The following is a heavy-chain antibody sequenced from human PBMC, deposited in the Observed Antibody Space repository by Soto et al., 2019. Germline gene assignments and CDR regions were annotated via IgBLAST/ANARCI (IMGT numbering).Heavy chain of an antibody. CDR2: MTRSGYI. CDR3: ARYQEAAAFND. V-gene: IGHV1-8*01. J-gene: IGHJ4*02. D-gene: IGHD6-25*01. CDR1: GFPFTSLD. Sequence: QVQLVQSGAEVRKPGASVKVSCKASGFPFTSLDINWVRQAPGQGLEWVGYMTRSGYIGFAQKFRGRVSMTRDASTSTVSMELSSLRSDDTAVYYCARYQEAAAFNDWGQGTLVTVSS.